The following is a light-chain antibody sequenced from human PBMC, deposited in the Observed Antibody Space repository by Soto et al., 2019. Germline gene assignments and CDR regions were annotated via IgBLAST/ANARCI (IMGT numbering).Light chain of an antibody. CDR2: EVS. CDR1: SSDVGGYDY. V-gene: IGLV2-8*01. J-gene: IGLJ2*01. Sequence: QSALTQPPSASGSPGQSVAISCTGTSSDVGGYDYVSWYQQHPGKVPKLMIYEVSKRPSGVPDRFSGSKSGNTASLTVSGLQAEDEADDYCISYAGSNNWVFGGGTKLTVL. CDR3: ISYAGSNNWV.